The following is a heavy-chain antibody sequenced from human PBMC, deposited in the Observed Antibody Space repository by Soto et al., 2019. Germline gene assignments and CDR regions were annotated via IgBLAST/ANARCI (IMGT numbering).Heavy chain of an antibody. D-gene: IGHD2-2*01. CDR2: TYYRSKWYN. J-gene: IGHJ6*02. CDR3: ARTKIVVPAAIPTGMDV. CDR1: GDSVSSNSAA. V-gene: IGHV6-1*01. Sequence: SQTLSLTCAIFGDSVSSNSAAWNWIRKSPSRGLEWLGRTYYRSKWYNDYAVSVKSRITINPDTSKNQFSLQLNSVTPEDTPVYYCARTKIVVPAAIPTGMDVWGQGSTVTVS.